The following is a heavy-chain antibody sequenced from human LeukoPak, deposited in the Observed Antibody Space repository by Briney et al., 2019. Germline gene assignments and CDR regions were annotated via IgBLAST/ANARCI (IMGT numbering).Heavy chain of an antibody. CDR2: INPNSGGT. Sequence: ASVKVSCKASGYTFTGYYMHWVRQAPGQGLEWMGWINPNSGGTNYAQKFQGRVTMTRDTSISTAYMELSRLRSDDTAVYYCARADKGSYSSSSNGYWGQGTLVTVSS. CDR3: ARADKGSYSSSSNGY. J-gene: IGHJ4*02. D-gene: IGHD6-6*01. V-gene: IGHV1-2*02. CDR1: GYTFTGYY.